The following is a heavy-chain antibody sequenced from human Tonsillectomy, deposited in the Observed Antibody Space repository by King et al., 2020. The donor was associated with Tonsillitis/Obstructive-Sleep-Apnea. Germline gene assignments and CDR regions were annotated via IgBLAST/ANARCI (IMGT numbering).Heavy chain of an antibody. Sequence: VQLVESGGGLVQPGGSLRLSCAASGFTFSRYEMNWVRQAPGKGLEWVSYISSSGSTIYYADSVKGRFTISRDNAKNSLYLQMNSLRAEDTAVYYCAREGAQYYDFWSGYPGAYMDVWGKGTTVTVSS. V-gene: IGHV3-48*03. J-gene: IGHJ6*03. D-gene: IGHD3-3*01. CDR1: GFTFSRYE. CDR3: AREGAQYYDFWSGYPGAYMDV. CDR2: ISSSGSTI.